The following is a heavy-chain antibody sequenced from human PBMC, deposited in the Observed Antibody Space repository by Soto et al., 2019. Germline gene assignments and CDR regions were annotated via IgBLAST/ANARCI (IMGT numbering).Heavy chain of an antibody. Sequence: SGGSVRLACAASGFTFSSYAMSWVRQAPGKGLEWVSAISGSGGSTYYGDSVKGRFTISRDNSKNTLYLQMNSLRAEDTAVYYCANGHSYYARSGHLDSWGQGT. V-gene: IGHV3-23*01. CDR1: GFTFSSYA. CDR2: ISGSGGST. J-gene: IGHJ4*02. CDR3: ANGHSYYARSGHLDS. D-gene: IGHD3-22*01.